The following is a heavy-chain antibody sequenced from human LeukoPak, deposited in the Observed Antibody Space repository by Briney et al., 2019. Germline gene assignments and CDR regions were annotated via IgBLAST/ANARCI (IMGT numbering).Heavy chain of an antibody. CDR1: GGSLRSYY. V-gene: IGHV4-59*01. CDR2: IYYTGGT. J-gene: IGHJ4*02. D-gene: IGHD4-11*01. Sequence: PSETLSLTCTVSGGSLRSYYWSWIRQFPGKGLDWTGNIYYTGGTNYNPSLKSRVTISIDTSRSQFSLRLSSVTAADTAVYFCAGYDHSNYLAYWGQGILVTVSS. CDR3: AGYDHSNYLAY.